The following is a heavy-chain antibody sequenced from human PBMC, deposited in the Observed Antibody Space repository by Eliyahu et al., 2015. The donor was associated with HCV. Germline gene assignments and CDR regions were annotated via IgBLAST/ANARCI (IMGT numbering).Heavy chain of an antibody. Sequence: GSTNYNPSLKSRVTMSVDTSKNQFILKLSSVTAADTAVYYCARDYVAARRVDWYFDLWGRGTLVTVSS. J-gene: IGHJ2*01. D-gene: IGHD6-6*01. CDR2: GST. V-gene: IGHV4-4*07. CDR3: ARDYVAARRVDWYFDL.